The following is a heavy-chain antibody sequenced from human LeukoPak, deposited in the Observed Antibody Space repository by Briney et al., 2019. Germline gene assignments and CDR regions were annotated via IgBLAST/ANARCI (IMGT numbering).Heavy chain of an antibody. Sequence: GGSLRLSCAASGFTVSSNYMSWVRQAPGKGLEWVSVIYSGGSTYYADSVKGRFTISRDNSKNTLYLQMNSLRAEDTAVYYCAREGGDLLGETGPRDYYYYGMDVWGQGTTVTVSS. CDR3: AREGGDLLGETGPRDYYYYGMDV. CDR2: IYSGGST. J-gene: IGHJ6*02. D-gene: IGHD3-16*01. CDR1: GFTVSSNY. V-gene: IGHV3-66*01.